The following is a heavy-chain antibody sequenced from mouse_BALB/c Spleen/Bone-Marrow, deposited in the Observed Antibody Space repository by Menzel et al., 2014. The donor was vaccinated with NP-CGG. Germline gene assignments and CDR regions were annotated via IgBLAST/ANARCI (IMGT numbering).Heavy chain of an antibody. J-gene: IGHJ4*01. Sequence: EVQVVESGGDLVKPGGSLKLSCAASGFTFSNYGMSWVRQTPDKRLEWVATINSGGSYTYYPDSVKGRFTISRDNAKNTLYLQMNSLKSEDTAIYYCTRRGSTMITTAYPMDYWGQGTSVTVSS. D-gene: IGHD2-4*01. V-gene: IGHV5-6*01. CDR2: INSGGSYT. CDR3: TRRGSTMITTAYPMDY. CDR1: GFTFSNYG.